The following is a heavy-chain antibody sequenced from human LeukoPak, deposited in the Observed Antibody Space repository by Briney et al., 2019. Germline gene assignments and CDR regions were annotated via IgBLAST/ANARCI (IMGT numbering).Heavy chain of an antibody. CDR1: GFTFSSYW. D-gene: IGHD6-19*01. J-gene: IGHJ4*02. CDR2: IKQDGSEK. CDR3: ARAFSSGWADY. Sequence: GGSLRLSCAASGFTFSSYWMTWVRQAPGKGLEWVAYIKQDGSEKYYVDSVKGRFTISRDNAKNSLYLQMTSLRAEDTAVYYCARAFSSGWADYWGQGTLVTVSS. V-gene: IGHV3-7*01.